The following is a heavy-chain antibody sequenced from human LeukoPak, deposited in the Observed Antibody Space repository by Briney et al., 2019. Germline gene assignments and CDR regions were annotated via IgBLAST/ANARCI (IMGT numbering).Heavy chain of an antibody. V-gene: IGHV3-66*01. D-gene: IGHD6-6*01. CDR3: ATEYSSSSAYYFDY. J-gene: IGHJ4*02. Sequence: GGSLRLSCTASGFTFSSLAMTWVRQAPGKGLEWVSVIYSGGSTYYADSVKGRFTISRDNSKNTLYLQMNSLRAKDTAVYYCATEYSSSSAYYFDYWGQGTLVTVSS. CDR2: IYSGGST. CDR1: GFTFSSLA.